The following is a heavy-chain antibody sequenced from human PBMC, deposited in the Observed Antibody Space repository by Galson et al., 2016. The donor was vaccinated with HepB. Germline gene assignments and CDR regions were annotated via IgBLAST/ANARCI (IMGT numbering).Heavy chain of an antibody. V-gene: IGHV5-51*01. CDR2: IYPGDSHT. Sequence: QSGAEVKKPGESLKISCKGSGYTFSQYWIGWVRQMPGKGLEWMGIIYPGDSHTRYSPSFQGQVTISVDKPISTAYLQWSSLKASDTAMYYCAGPGWFPGYYFDYWGQGTLVTVSS. J-gene: IGHJ4*02. CDR1: GYTFSQYW. CDR3: AGPGWFPGYYFDY. D-gene: IGHD2-15*01.